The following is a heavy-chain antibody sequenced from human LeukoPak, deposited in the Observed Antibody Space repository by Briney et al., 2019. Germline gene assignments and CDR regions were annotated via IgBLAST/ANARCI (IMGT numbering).Heavy chain of an antibody. CDR1: GFTFTSYD. Sequence: GGSLRLSCAASGFTFTSYDMSWVRQAPGQGLEWVSAISGSGGSTYYADSVKGWFTISRDNSKNTLYLQMNSLRAEDTAVYYCAKDSRGKVPDYWGQGTLVTVSS. D-gene: IGHD6-19*01. J-gene: IGHJ4*02. V-gene: IGHV3-23*01. CDR3: AKDSRGKVPDY. CDR2: ISGSGGST.